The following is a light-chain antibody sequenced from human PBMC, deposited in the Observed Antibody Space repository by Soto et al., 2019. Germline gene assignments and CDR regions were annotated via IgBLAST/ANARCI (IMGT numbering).Light chain of an antibody. CDR3: SSYTGSSTLV. V-gene: IGLV2-14*01. CDR2: DVN. Sequence: QSALTQPASVSGSPGQSITISCTGTSSDVGGYNYVSWYQQHPGKAPKLMIYDVNNRPSGVSNRFSGSKSGSTASLTISGLQAEDEADYYCSSYTGSSTLVFGGGTKLTVL. CDR1: SSDVGGYNY. J-gene: IGLJ2*01.